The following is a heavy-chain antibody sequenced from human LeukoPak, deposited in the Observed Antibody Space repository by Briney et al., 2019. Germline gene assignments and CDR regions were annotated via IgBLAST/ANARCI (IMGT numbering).Heavy chain of an antibody. CDR3: ARITSTSYYFHFMDV. CDR1: GFTIAGYT. D-gene: IGHD2/OR15-2a*01. Sequence: GGSLRLSCAASGFTIAGYTINWVRQAPGKGLEWVSYISSSTSDIYYADSVKGRFTIFRDNAKNSLFLEMNGLRAEDTAVYYCARITSTSYYFHFMDVWGKGTTVIVSS. J-gene: IGHJ6*03. V-gene: IGHV3-21*06. CDR2: ISSSTSDI.